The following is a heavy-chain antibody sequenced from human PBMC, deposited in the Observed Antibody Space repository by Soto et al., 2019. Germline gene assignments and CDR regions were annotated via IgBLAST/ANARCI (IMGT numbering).Heavy chain of an antibody. J-gene: IGHJ4*02. V-gene: IGHV4-39*01. D-gene: IGHD2-2*01. CDR1: GGSISSSSYY. Sequence: QLLESGPGLVKPSETLSLTCTVSGGSISSSSYYWGWIRQPPGKGLDWIGRIYYSGSTYYNPSLKSRVTISVDTSKNQFSLTLSSVTAADTAVYYCARWSISTSSGSARNFDYWGEGTLVTVSS. CDR3: ARWSISTSSGSARNFDY. CDR2: IYYSGST.